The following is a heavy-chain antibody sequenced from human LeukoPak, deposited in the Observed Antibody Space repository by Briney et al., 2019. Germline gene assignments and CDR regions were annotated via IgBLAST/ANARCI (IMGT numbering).Heavy chain of an antibody. Sequence: SETLSLTCVVSGGTISSPNHDWAWLPQPPGQELLGGGDIHYSGTTYYNLSIKSRVTLSVDTSQNQFSLKLHSATTPDSAMYFCARGQDIAVQHILQYYYHALEVWGQGTTVTVSS. D-gene: IGHD6-19*01. J-gene: IGHJ6*02. CDR2: IHYSGTT. CDR3: ARGQDIAVQHILQYYYHALEV. V-gene: IGHV4-39*01. CDR1: GGTISSPNHD.